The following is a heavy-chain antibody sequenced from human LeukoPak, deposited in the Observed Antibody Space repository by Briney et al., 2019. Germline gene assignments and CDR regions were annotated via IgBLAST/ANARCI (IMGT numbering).Heavy chain of an antibody. CDR1: GGSISSYY. D-gene: IGHD1-26*01. J-gene: IGHJ5*02. CDR2: IYYSGST. CDR3: ARGLGYSGSYYWFDP. Sequence: SETLSLTCTVSGGSISSYYWSWIRQPPGKGLEWIGYIYYSGSTNYNPSLKSRVTISVDTSKNQFSLKLSSVTAADTAVYYCARGLGYSGSYYWFDPWGQGTLVTVSS. V-gene: IGHV4-59*12.